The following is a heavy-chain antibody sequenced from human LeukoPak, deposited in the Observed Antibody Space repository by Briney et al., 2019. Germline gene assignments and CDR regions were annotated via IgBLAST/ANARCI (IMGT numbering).Heavy chain of an antibody. J-gene: IGHJ4*02. CDR2: INPNSGGT. CDR3: ARSHSHLNYDFWSGYYLTF. Sequence: ASVKVSCKASGYTFTGYYMHWVRQAPGQGLEWMGWINPNSGGTNYAQKFQGRVTMTRDTSVSTAYMELSRLRSDDTAVYYCARSHSHLNYDFWSGYYLTFWGQGTLVTVSS. V-gene: IGHV1-2*02. D-gene: IGHD3-3*01. CDR1: GYTFTGYY.